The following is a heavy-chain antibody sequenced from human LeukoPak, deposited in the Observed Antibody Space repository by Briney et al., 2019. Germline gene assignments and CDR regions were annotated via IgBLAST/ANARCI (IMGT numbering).Heavy chain of an antibody. D-gene: IGHD3-10*01. V-gene: IGHV3-9*01. CDR1: GFTFDDYA. CDR2: ISWNSGSI. CDR3: AKDKGFTMVRGGLDY. J-gene: IGHJ4*02. Sequence: GGSLRLSCAASGFTFDDYAMHWVRQAPGKGLEWVSGISWNSGSIGYADSVKGRFTISRDNAKNSLYLQMNSLRAEDTALYYCAKDKGFTMVRGGLDYWGQGTLVTVSS.